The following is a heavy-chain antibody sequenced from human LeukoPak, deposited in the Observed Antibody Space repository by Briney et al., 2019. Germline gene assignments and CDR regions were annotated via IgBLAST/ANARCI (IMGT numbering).Heavy chain of an antibody. CDR2: IIPIFGTA. J-gene: IGHJ6*02. D-gene: IGHD3-22*01. V-gene: IGHV1-69*13. Sequence: GASVKVSCKASGGTFSSYAISWVRQAPGQGLEWMGGIIPIFGTANYAQKFQGRVTITADESTSTAYMELSSLRSEDTAVYYCAGPTYYYDSSGYYDYYYYGMDAWGQGTTVTVSS. CDR3: AGPTYYYDSSGYYDYYYYGMDA. CDR1: GGTFSSYA.